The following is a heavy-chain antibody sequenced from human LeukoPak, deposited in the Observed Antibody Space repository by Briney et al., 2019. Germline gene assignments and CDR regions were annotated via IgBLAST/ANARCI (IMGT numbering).Heavy chain of an antibody. CDR1: GYSFTSYW. CDR3: ARLPYCSSTSCYDSYYYGMDV. CDR2: VYPGDSDT. Sequence: GESLKISCKGSGYSFTSYWIGWVRQMPGKGLECMVIVYPGDSDTRYSPSFQGQVTISADKSITTAYLQWSSLKASDTAMYYCARLPYCSSTSCYDSYYYGMDVWGQGTTVTVSS. V-gene: IGHV5-51*01. J-gene: IGHJ6*02. D-gene: IGHD2-2*01.